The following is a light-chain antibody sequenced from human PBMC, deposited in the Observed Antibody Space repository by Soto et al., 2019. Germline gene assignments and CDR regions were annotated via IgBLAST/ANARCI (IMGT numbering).Light chain of an antibody. CDR1: QDISTY. V-gene: IGKV1-9*01. J-gene: IGKJ1*01. Sequence: DIQLTQSPSFLSASVGDRVTFTCRASQDISTYLAWYQQKPGKAPKLLIYAASTLQSGVPSRFSGSGSGTEFTLTIRSLQPEDFATYYCQQYNSWWTFGQGTKVDI. CDR3: QQYNSWWT. CDR2: AAS.